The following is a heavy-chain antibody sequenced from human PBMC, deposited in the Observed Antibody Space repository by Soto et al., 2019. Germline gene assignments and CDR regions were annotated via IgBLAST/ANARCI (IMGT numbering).Heavy chain of an antibody. J-gene: IGHJ4*02. D-gene: IGHD4-17*01. CDR3: ARDLRKFYYFDA. Sequence: QVHLVESGGGVVQPGRSLRLSCAASGFTFSTQAMHWVRQAPGKGLEWVAVISYDGSKIYYADSVKGRFTISRDNSKNTLYLQMNRLRAEDTAVYYCARDLRKFYYFDAWGQGTLVTVSS. V-gene: IGHV3-30-3*01. CDR1: GFTFSTQA. CDR2: ISYDGSKI.